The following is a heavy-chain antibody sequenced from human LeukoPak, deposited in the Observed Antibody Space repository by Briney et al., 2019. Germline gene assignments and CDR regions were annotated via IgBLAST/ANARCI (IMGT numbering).Heavy chain of an antibody. CDR1: GYTFTDYY. CDR2: FNPNGGGT. V-gene: IGHV1-2*02. CDR3: ARDTCNGGRCFNWFDP. D-gene: IGHD2-15*01. J-gene: IGHJ5*02. Sequence: ASVKVSCKPSGYTFTDYYMHWVRPAPGQGLGWMGWFNPNGGGTNYAQNFQGRVTMTRDTSISTAYMELSSLRSDDTAVYYCARDTCNGGRCFNWFDPWGQGTLVTVSS.